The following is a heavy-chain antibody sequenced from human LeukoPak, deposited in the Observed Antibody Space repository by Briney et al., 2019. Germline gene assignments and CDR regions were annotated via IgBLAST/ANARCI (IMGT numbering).Heavy chain of an antibody. Sequence: PSETLSLTCTVSGGSISSSSYYWGWIRQPPGKGLEWIGSIYYSGSTYYNPSLKSRVTISVDTSKNQFSLKLSSVTAADTAVHYCASIQDCSSTSCYPKFDYWGQGTLVTVSS. CDR1: GGSISSSSYY. V-gene: IGHV4-39*01. CDR2: IYYSGST. J-gene: IGHJ4*02. D-gene: IGHD2-2*01. CDR3: ASIQDCSSTSCYPKFDY.